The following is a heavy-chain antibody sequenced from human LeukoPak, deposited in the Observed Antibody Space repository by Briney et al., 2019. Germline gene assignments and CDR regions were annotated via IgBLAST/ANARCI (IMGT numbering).Heavy chain of an antibody. Sequence: SETLSLTCTVSGGSISSYYWSWIRQPPGKGLEWIGEINHSGSTNYNPSLKSRVTISVDTSKNQFSLKLSSVTAADTAVYYCASITIFGGSMDVWGQGTTVTVSS. CDR2: INHSGST. CDR3: ASITIFGGSMDV. V-gene: IGHV4-34*01. J-gene: IGHJ6*02. D-gene: IGHD3-3*01. CDR1: GGSISSYY.